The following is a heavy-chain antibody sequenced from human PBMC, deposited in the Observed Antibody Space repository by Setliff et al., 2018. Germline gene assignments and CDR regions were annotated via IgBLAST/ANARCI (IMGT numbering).Heavy chain of an antibody. V-gene: IGHV4-39*07. D-gene: IGHD1-26*01. Sequence: PSETLSLTCTVSGGSINSMSYYWGWIRQPPGKGLEWIEEINHRGSTNYSPSLRSRVTISVDTSKNQFSLRLRSVTAADTAVYFCARDNTMVGATDYWGLGTLVTVSS. CDR1: GGSINSMSYY. J-gene: IGHJ4*02. CDR2: INHRGST. CDR3: ARDNTMVGATDY.